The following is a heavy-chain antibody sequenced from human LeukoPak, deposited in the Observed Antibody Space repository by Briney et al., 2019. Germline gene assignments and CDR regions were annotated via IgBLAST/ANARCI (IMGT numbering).Heavy chain of an antibody. CDR2: LSDSGGST. CDR1: GFSLSSYG. V-gene: IGHV3-23*01. Sequence: GGSLRLSCAASGFSLSSYGMTWVRQAPGKGLEWVSTLSDSGGSTYYADSVKGRFTISRDNSKNTLYLQMNSLRAEDTAVYYCARDKVLLWFGELGGLLDYWGQGTLVTVTS. CDR3: ARDKVLLWFGELGGLLDY. D-gene: IGHD3-10*01. J-gene: IGHJ4*02.